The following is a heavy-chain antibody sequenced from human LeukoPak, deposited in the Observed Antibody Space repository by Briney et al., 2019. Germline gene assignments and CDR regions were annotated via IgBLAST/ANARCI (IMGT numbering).Heavy chain of an antibody. CDR3: ARRRDAFDF. V-gene: IGHV5-51*01. J-gene: IGHJ3*01. Sequence: WMRQSPGKGLEWMGIIYPGDSDTRYSPSFQGQVTISADKSITTAYLQWSSLQASDTAIYYCARRRDAFDFWGQGTMVTVSS. CDR2: IYPGDSDT.